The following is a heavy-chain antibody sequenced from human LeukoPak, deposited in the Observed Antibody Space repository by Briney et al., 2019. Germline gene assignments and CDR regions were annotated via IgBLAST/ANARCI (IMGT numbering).Heavy chain of an antibody. D-gene: IGHD4-17*01. Sequence: KPSETLSLTCTVSGGSISSSSYYWGWIRQPPGKGLEWIGSIYYSGSTNYNPSLKSRVTISVDTSKNQFSLKLSSVTAADTAVYYCASAPVTTYYYYYYMDVWGKGTTVTVSS. V-gene: IGHV4-39*07. CDR1: GGSISSSSYY. J-gene: IGHJ6*03. CDR2: IYYSGST. CDR3: ASAPVTTYYYYYYMDV.